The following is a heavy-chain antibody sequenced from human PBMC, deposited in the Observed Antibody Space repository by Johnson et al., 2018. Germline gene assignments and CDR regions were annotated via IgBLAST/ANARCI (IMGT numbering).Heavy chain of an antibody. J-gene: IGHJ4*02. CDR2: ISYDGSNK. CDR3: ARGRSGDGSGWRSYYFDY. D-gene: IGHD6-19*01. V-gene: IGHV3-30*03. Sequence: QVQLVESGGGVVQPGRSLRLSCAASGSTFSSYGMHWVRQAPGKGLEWVAVISYDGSNKYYADSVKGRFTISRDNSKNTLYLQMNSLRAEDTAGYYCARGRSGDGSGWRSYYFDYWGQGTLVTVSS. CDR1: GSTFSSYG.